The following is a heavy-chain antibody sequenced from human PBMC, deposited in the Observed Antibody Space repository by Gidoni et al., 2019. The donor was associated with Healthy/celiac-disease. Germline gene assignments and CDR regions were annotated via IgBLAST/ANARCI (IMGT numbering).Heavy chain of an antibody. CDR2: INAGNGNT. V-gene: IGHV1-3*01. Sequence: QVQLVQSGAEVKKPGASVKVSCKASGYTFTSYARHWVRQAPGKRLEWMGWINAGNGNTKYSQKFQGRVTITRDTSASTAYMELSSLRSEDTAVYYCYRGPITMIDDSIHWGQGTMVTVSS. D-gene: IGHD3-22*01. CDR1: GYTFTSYA. J-gene: IGHJ3*01. CDR3: YRGPITMIDDSIH.